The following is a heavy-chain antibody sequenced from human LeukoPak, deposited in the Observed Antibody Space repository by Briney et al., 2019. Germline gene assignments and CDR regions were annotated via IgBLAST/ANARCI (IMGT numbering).Heavy chain of an antibody. CDR2: INHSGST. J-gene: IGHJ4*02. CDR1: GGSFSGYY. CDR3: ARGGMDIVVVPAANISFDY. Sequence: SETLSLTCAVYGGSFSGYYWSWIRQPPGKGLEWIGEINHSGSTNYNPSLKSRVTISVDTSKNQFSLKLSSVTAADTAVYYCARGGMDIVVVPAANISFDYWGQGTLVTVSS. D-gene: IGHD2-2*03. V-gene: IGHV4-34*01.